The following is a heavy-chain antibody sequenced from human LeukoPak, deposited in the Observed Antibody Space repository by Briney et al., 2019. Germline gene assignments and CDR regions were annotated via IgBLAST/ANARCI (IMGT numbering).Heavy chain of an antibody. Sequence: SETLSLTCTVSGGSISSYYWSWIRQPAGKGLEWIGRIYTSGSTNYNPSLKSRVTMSVDTSKNQFSLKLSSVTAADTAVYYCAGRGYSYGTGDYWGQGTLVTVSS. J-gene: IGHJ4*02. CDR1: GGSISSYY. CDR3: AGRGYSYGTGDY. V-gene: IGHV4-4*07. CDR2: IYTSGST. D-gene: IGHD5-18*01.